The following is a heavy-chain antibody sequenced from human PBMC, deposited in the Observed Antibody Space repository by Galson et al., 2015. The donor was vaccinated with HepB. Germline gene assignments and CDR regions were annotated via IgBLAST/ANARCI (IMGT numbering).Heavy chain of an antibody. CDR3: ARDLAVAGTVYYYYGMDV. CDR1: GYTFTGYY. V-gene: IGHV1-2*04. D-gene: IGHD6-19*01. J-gene: IGHJ6*02. CDR2: INPNSGGT. Sequence: SVKVSCKASGYTFTGYYMLWVRQAPGQGLEWMGWINPNSGGTNYAQKFQGWVTMTRDTSISTAYMELSRLRSDDTAVYYCARDLAVAGTVYYYYGMDVWGQGTTVTVSS.